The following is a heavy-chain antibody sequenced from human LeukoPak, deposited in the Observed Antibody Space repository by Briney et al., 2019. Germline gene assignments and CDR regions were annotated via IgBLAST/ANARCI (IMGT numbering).Heavy chain of an antibody. V-gene: IGHV4-39*07. CDR2: IYYSGST. Sequence: SETLSLTCTVSGGSISSSSYYWGWIRQPPGKGLEWIGSIYYSGSTYYNPSLKSRVTISVDTSKNQFSLKLSSVTAADTAVYYCARLHPFYGSGRTRYYFDYWGQGTLVTVSS. J-gene: IGHJ4*02. CDR3: ARLHPFYGSGRTRYYFDY. CDR1: GGSISSSSYY. D-gene: IGHD3-10*01.